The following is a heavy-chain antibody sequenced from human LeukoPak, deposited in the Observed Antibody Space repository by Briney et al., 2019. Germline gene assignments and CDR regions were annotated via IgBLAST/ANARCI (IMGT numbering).Heavy chain of an antibody. D-gene: IGHD3-10*01. Sequence: SETLSLTCTVSGASISGYYWNWIRQPPGKGLEWIGYMSYSGSTNYNPSLKSRVTISVDTSKNQFSLKLSSVTAADTAVYYCARGAPDRVWFGELKRGPFDYWGQGTLVTVSS. CDR2: MSYSGST. CDR3: ARGAPDRVWFGELKRGPFDY. CDR1: GASISGYY. J-gene: IGHJ4*02. V-gene: IGHV4-59*12.